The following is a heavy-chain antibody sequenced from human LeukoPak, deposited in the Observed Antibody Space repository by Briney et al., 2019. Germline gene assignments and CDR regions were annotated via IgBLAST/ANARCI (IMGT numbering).Heavy chain of an antibody. D-gene: IGHD2-15*01. V-gene: IGHV3-23*01. CDR2: ISGSGGST. Sequence: GGSLRLSCAASGFTFSSYAMSWVRQAPGKGLEWVSAISGSGGSTYYADSVKGRFTISRDNSKNTLYLQMDSLRAEDTAVYYCAKDRGGYCSGGSCYLYYFDYWGQGTLVTVSS. J-gene: IGHJ4*02. CDR1: GFTFSSYA. CDR3: AKDRGGYCSGGSCYLYYFDY.